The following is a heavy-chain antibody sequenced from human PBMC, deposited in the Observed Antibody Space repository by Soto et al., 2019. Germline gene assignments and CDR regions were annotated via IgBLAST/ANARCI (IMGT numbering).Heavy chain of an antibody. CDR2: ISGSGGST. CDR1: GFTFSSYA. D-gene: IGHD2-15*01. V-gene: IGHV3-23*01. J-gene: IGHJ4*02. CDR3: AKDSDSGSQVDY. Sequence: AGGSLRLSCAASGFTFSSYAISWVRQAPGKGLEWVSAISGSGGSTYYADSVKGRFTVSRDNSKNTLYLQMNSLRAEDTAVYYCAKDSDSGSQVDYWGPGTLVTVSS.